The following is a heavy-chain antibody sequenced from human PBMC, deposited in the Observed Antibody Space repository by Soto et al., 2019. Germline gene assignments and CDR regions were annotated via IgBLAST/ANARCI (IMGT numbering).Heavy chain of an antibody. CDR2: IYYSGST. V-gene: IGHV4-30-4*01. D-gene: IGHD3-22*01. J-gene: IGHJ4*02. CDR1: GGSISSGDYY. Sequence: SETLSLTCTVSGGSISSGDYYWSWIRQPPGKGLEWIGYIYYSGSTYHNPSLKSRVTISVDTSKNQFSLKLSSVTAADTAVYYCARVDSSGYQPFDYWGQGTLVTVSS. CDR3: ARVDSSGYQPFDY.